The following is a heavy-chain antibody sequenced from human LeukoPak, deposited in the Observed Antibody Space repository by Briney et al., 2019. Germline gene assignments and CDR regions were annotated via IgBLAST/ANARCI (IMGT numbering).Heavy chain of an antibody. J-gene: IGHJ6*03. CDR1: GYTFTGYY. CDR2: INPNSGGT. V-gene: IGHV1-2*02. CDR3: ARRGYSYGYVGYYYYYMDV. D-gene: IGHD5-18*01. Sequence: ASVKVSCKASGYTFTGYYMHWVRQAPGQGLEWMGWINPNSGGTNYAQKFQGRVTMTSDTSISTAYMELNGLRSDDTAVYYCARRGYSYGYVGYYYYYMDVWGKGTTVTVSS.